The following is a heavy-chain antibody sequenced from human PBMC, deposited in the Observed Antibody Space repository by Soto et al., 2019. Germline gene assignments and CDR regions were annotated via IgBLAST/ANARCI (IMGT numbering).Heavy chain of an antibody. V-gene: IGHV3-53*01. J-gene: IGHJ6*02. Sequence: PGGSLRLSCAASGFRFSSHVMAWFRQAPGKGLEWVSVIYSGGSTYYADSVKGRFTISRDNSKNTLYLQMNSLRAEDTAVYYCARDFYGMDVWGQGTTVTVSS. CDR1: GFRFSSHV. CDR3: ARDFYGMDV. CDR2: IYSGGST.